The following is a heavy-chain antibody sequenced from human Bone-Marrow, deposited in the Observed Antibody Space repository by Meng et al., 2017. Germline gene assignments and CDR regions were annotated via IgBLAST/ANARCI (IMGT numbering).Heavy chain of an antibody. D-gene: IGHD1-14*01. Sequence: QVQLVQSGAEVKKPGDSVRVSCKASGYTFTTYLIYWVRQAPGQRLEWMGWINAGNGNTIYSQNFQGRVIITRDTSATTAYMELSGLRPEDTAVYYCANVAGYWGQGTLVTVSS. J-gene: IGHJ4*02. CDR2: INAGNGNT. CDR1: GYTFTTYL. CDR3: ANVAGY. V-gene: IGHV1-3*01.